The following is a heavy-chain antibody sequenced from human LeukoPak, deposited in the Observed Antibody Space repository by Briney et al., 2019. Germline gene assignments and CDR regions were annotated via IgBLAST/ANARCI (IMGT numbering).Heavy chain of an antibody. CDR2: IWYDGSNK. CDR3: ARSLYCTNGVCSGAYFDY. J-gene: IGHJ4*02. CDR1: GFTFSSYG. V-gene: IGHV3-33*01. Sequence: SGGSLRLSCAASGFTFSSYGMHWVRQAPGKGLEWVAVIWYDGSNKYYADSVKGRFTIPRDNSKNTLYLQMNSLRAEDTAVYYCARSLYCTNGVCSGAYFDYWGQGTLVTVSS. D-gene: IGHD2-8*01.